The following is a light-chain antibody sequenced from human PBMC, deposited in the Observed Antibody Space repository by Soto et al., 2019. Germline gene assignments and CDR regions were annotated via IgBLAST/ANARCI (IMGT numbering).Light chain of an antibody. Sequence: EIVLTQSPGTLSLSPGERATLSCRASQSVTTSYLAWYQHKPGQAPRLLIYGASNRATGNPDRLTGSGSGTGFALTISRLEPEELAGYYCQQYGSSRQTFGQGTKVEIK. V-gene: IGKV3-20*01. CDR2: GAS. J-gene: IGKJ1*01. CDR1: QSVTTSY. CDR3: QQYGSSRQT.